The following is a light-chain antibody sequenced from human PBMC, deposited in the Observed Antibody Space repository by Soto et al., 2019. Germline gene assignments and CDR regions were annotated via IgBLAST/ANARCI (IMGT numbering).Light chain of an antibody. CDR3: QQYTNSPRT. J-gene: IGKJ1*01. V-gene: IGKV3-15*01. Sequence: EIVMTQSPATLSVAPGERATLSCMACQSVSRNLTWYQQKPGQAPRLLIYGASTRAAGIPARFSGCGSGTEFTLSISRLQSEGFAVYFCQQYTNSPRTFGLFTQVEI. CDR1: QSVSRN. CDR2: GAS.